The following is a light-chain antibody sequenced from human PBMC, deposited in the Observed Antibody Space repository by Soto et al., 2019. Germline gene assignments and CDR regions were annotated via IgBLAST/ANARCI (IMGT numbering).Light chain of an antibody. V-gene: IGLV2-8*01. Sequence: QSALTQPPSASGSPGQSVTISCTGASSDVGGYNFVSWYQHHPGKAPRLMIYDVTQRPSGVPDRFSGSKSGNTASLTVSGLQVDDEAYYYRSSYAGSSIPGAFGGGTKLTVL. CDR1: SSDVGGYNF. J-gene: IGLJ3*02. CDR3: SSYAGSSIPGA. CDR2: DVT.